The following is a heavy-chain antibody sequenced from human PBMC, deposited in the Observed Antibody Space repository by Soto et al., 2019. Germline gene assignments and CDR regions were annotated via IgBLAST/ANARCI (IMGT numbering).Heavy chain of an antibody. D-gene: IGHD2-21*01. J-gene: IGHJ4*02. Sequence: VGSLRLSCAASGFTFSGYTMNWVRQAPGKGLEWVAVIGNSGDGTHYADSVKGRFTISRDNSKNTLYLQMESLRAEDTAVYYCVKDVWDYWGQGVLVTVSS. CDR3: VKDVWDY. CDR1: GFTFSGYT. CDR2: IGNSGDGT. V-gene: IGHV3-23*01.